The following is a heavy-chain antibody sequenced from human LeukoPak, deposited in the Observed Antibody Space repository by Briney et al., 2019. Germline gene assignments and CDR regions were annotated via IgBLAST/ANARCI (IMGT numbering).Heavy chain of an antibody. J-gene: IGHJ6*02. Sequence: GGSLRLSCAASGFTFSSYSMNWVRQAPGKGLEWVSSISSSSSYIYYADSVKGRFTISRDNAKNSLYLQMNSLRAEDTAVYYCAREPEYCSSTSCYDYYGTDVWGQGTTVTVSS. CDR2: ISSSSSYI. CDR3: AREPEYCSSTSCYDYYGTDV. CDR1: GFTFSSYS. D-gene: IGHD2-2*01. V-gene: IGHV3-21*01.